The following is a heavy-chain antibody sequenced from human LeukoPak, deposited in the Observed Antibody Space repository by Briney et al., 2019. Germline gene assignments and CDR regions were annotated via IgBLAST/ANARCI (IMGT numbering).Heavy chain of an antibody. CDR2: INHNGST. D-gene: IGHD2-15*01. V-gene: IGHV4-34*01. CDR1: GGSFSGYY. CDR3: ARGLYGGNGLGH. J-gene: IGHJ4*02. Sequence: SETLSLTCAVYGGSFSGYYWSWIRQPPGKGLEWIGEINHNGSTNYNPSLKSRVTISVDTSKNQFSLKLSSVTAADTAVYYCARGLYGGNGLGHWGQGTLVTVSS.